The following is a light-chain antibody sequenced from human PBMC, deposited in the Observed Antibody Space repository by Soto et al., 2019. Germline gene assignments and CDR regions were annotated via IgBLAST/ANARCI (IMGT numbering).Light chain of an antibody. J-gene: IGKJ1*01. CDR3: QQTFSLPHT. Sequence: DTQMTQSPSSLSASVGDRVTITCRASQNVRSYVNWYQQKPGKAPNVLIYETSTLQDGVPSRFSGDGYGTDFTLSISSLHPEDFATYYCQQTFSLPHTFGQGTKVEI. CDR2: ETS. V-gene: IGKV1-39*01. CDR1: QNVRSY.